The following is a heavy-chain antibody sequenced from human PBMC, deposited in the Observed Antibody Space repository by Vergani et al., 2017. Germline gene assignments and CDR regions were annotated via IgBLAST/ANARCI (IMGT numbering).Heavy chain of an antibody. J-gene: IGHJ6*02. Sequence: QVQLQESGPGLVRPSQTLSITCTVSGGSISSGSYYWSWFRQPAGKGLEWIGRFYTGGGTSDNPSLKSRVTISVDTSKNQFSLQLSSVAAADTAVYYWARGPLYSSTCPFLLLDMDVWGQGTTVTVSS. D-gene: IGHD6-13*01. CDR1: GGSISSGSYY. V-gene: IGHV4-61*02. CDR3: ARGPLYSSTCPFLLLDMDV. CDR2: FYTGGGT.